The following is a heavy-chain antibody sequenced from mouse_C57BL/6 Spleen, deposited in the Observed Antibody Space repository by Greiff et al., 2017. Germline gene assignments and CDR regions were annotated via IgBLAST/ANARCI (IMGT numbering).Heavy chain of an antibody. Sequence: VQLQQSGPVLVKPGASVKMSCKASGYTFTDYYMNWVKQSHGKSLEWIGVINPYNGGTSYNQKFKGKATLTVDKSSSTAYMELNSLTSEDSAVYYCARWADGYEGAMDYWGQGTSVTVSS. CDR3: ARWADGYEGAMDY. D-gene: IGHD2-3*01. CDR2: INPYNGGT. J-gene: IGHJ4*01. CDR1: GYTFTDYY. V-gene: IGHV1-19*01.